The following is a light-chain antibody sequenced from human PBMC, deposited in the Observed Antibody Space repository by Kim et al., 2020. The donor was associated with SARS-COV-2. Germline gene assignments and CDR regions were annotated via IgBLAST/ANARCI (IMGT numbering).Light chain of an antibody. Sequence: GQIVTISCSGSSSNIGSNTVNWYQQLPGTAPKLLIYSNNQRPSGVPDRFSGSKSGTSASLAISGLQSEDEADYYCAAWDDSLNGRVFGGGTKLTVL. V-gene: IGLV1-44*01. CDR3: AAWDDSLNGRV. CDR1: SSNIGSNT. CDR2: SNN. J-gene: IGLJ3*02.